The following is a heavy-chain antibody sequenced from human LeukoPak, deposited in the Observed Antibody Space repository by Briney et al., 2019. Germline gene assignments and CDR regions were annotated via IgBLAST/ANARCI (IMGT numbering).Heavy chain of an antibody. CDR2: ISGSGGST. J-gene: IGHJ2*01. CDR3: ARRLIKDITVTASYWYFDL. CDR1: GFTFSSYP. V-gene: IGHV3-23*01. Sequence: GGSLRLSCAASGFTFSSYPMSWVRQAPGKGLEWVSVISGSGGSTYYVDSVKGRFTISRDNSRNTLYLQMNSLRAEDTAVYYCARRLIKDITVTASYWYFDLWGRGTQVTVSS. D-gene: IGHD2-21*02.